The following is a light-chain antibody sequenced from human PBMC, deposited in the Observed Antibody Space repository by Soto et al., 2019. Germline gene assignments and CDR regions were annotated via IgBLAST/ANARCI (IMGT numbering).Light chain of an antibody. V-gene: IGKV1-33*01. CDR1: QDITNY. CDR2: DAS. Sequence: DIQMTQSPSSLSASVGDRVTITCQASQDITNYLNWYQQKPGKAPKLLIYDASNLETGVPSRFSGSGSGTDFTFTISSLQPEDIATYYCQQCANLPLTFGPGTKVDIK. CDR3: QQCANLPLT. J-gene: IGKJ3*01.